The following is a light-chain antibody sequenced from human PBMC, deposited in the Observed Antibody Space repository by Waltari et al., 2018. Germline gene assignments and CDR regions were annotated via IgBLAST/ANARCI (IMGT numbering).Light chain of an antibody. Sequence: DIQMTQYPSSLSASVGDRVITTCRASQTISNYLNWYQQKPGKAPKVLISAASTLQSGVPSRFSGSRSGTDFTLIITSLQPEDFATYYCQQGYSVPYTFGQGTKLEIK. J-gene: IGKJ2*01. V-gene: IGKV1-39*01. CDR1: QTISNY. CDR3: QQGYSVPYT. CDR2: AAS.